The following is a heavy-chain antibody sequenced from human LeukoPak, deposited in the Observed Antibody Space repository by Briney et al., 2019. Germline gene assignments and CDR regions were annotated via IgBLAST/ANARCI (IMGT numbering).Heavy chain of an antibody. CDR1: GFTFSSYA. CDR3: AKLSDMLTGYSPADSNYFDY. Sequence: GGSLRLSCAASGFTFSSYAMSWVRQAPGKALEWVSAISGSGGSTYYADSVKGRFTISRDNSKNTLYLQMNSLRAEDTAVYYCAKLSDMLTGYSPADSNYFDYWGQGTLVTVSS. J-gene: IGHJ4*02. CDR2: ISGSGGST. V-gene: IGHV3-23*01. D-gene: IGHD3-9*01.